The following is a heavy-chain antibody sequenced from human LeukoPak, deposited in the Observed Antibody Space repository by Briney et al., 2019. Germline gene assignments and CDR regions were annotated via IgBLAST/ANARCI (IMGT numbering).Heavy chain of an antibody. J-gene: IGHJ6*02. CDR3: AKALGYCSGGSCTARWYYYYYGMDV. V-gene: IGHV3-7*03. CDR1: GFTFSRHW. CDR2: VKQDGSEE. D-gene: IGHD2-15*01. Sequence: GGSLRLSCAASGFTFSRHWMSWVRQAPGKGLEWVANVKQDGSEEFYVDSVKGRFTISRDNAKNSLYLQMNSLRAEDTAVYYCAKALGYCSGGSCTARWYYYYYGMDVWGQGTTVTVS.